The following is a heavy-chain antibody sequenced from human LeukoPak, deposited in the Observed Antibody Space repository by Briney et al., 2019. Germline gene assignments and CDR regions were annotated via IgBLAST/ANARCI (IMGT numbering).Heavy chain of an antibody. J-gene: IGHJ5*02. Sequence: GGSLRLSCAASGFTFSTYSMNWVRQAPGKGLEWVSYISSSSTTIYYADSVKGRFTISRDNAKNSLYLQMNSLRAEDTAVYYCARVLLRNWFDPWGQGTLVTVSS. CDR2: ISSSSTTI. V-gene: IGHV3-48*01. CDR3: ARVLLRNWFDP. D-gene: IGHD3-10*01. CDR1: GFTFSTYS.